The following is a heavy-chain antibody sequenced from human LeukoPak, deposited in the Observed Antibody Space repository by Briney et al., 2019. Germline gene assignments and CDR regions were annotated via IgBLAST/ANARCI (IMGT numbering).Heavy chain of an antibody. Sequence: GGSLRLSCAASGFTFSSYSMNWVRQAPGKGLEWVSSISSSSSYIYYADSVKGRFTISRDNSKNTLYLQMNSLRAEDTAVYYCARDPAASIAAAGTSFDYWGQGTLVTVSS. D-gene: IGHD6-13*01. CDR2: ISSSSSYI. J-gene: IGHJ4*02. CDR1: GFTFSSYS. CDR3: ARDPAASIAAAGTSFDY. V-gene: IGHV3-21*01.